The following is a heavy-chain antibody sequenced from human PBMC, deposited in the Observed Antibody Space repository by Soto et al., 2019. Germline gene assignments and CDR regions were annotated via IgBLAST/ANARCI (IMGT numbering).Heavy chain of an antibody. CDR2: MNPNSGNT. D-gene: IGHD3-3*01. J-gene: IGHJ5*02. CDR1: GYTFTSYD. CDR3: ARGGYDFWSGYWSNWFDP. Sequence: ASVKVSCKASGYTFTSYDINWVRQATGQGLEWMGWMNPNSGNTGYAQKFQGRVTMTRNTSISTAYMELSSLRSEDTAVYYCARGGYDFWSGYWSNWFDPWGQGTLVTVSS. V-gene: IGHV1-8*01.